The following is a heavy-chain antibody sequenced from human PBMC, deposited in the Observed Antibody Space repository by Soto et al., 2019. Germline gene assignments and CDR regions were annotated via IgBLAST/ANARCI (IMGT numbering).Heavy chain of an antibody. Sequence: ASAELSCKASGYTFTGYYMHCVRQEHGQGLEWMGWINPNSGGTNYAQKFQGRVTMTSDTSISTAYMELSRLRSDDTAVYYCAREVDSSGAFDIWGQGTMVTVSS. V-gene: IGHV1-2*02. D-gene: IGHD6-6*01. J-gene: IGHJ3*02. CDR1: GYTFTGYY. CDR3: AREVDSSGAFDI. CDR2: INPNSGGT.